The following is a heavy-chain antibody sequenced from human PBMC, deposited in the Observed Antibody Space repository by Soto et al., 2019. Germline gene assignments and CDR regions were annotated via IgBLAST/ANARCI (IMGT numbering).Heavy chain of an antibody. J-gene: IGHJ5*01. CDR2: MYWPDDK. Sequence: QITLKESGPTLVKPTQTLTLTCTFSGFSLTNTGVTVAWIRQPPGTALGWLALMYWPDDKRYNPALRNTLTIAKDTSKNRVVLTLANVGPVDTATYFCAHSHFEILTGPFDSWGRGPLVTVSS. V-gene: IGHV2-5*01. CDR1: GFSLTNTGVT. D-gene: IGHD3-9*01. CDR3: AHSHFEILTGPFDS.